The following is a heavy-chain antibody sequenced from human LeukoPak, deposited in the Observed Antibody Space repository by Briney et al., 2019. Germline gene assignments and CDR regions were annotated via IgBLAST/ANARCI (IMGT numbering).Heavy chain of an antibody. D-gene: IGHD3-10*01. V-gene: IGHV4-59*12. CDR1: GGSISNYY. CDR3: ASDRFGELLSDYYYYGMDV. J-gene: IGHJ6*02. Sequence: PSETLSLTCTVSGGSISNYYWSWIRQSPGKGLEWIGNICYSGSTNYNPSLKSRVTISVDTSKNQFSLKLSSVTAADTAVYYCASDRFGELLSDYYYYGMDVWGQGTTVTVSS. CDR2: ICYSGST.